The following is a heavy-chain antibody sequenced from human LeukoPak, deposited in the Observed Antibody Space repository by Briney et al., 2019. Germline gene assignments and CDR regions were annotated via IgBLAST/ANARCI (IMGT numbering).Heavy chain of an antibody. CDR3: TSLLIVGATIPRRSPYYFDY. CDR2: IRSKAYGGTT. J-gene: IGHJ4*02. Sequence: GGSLRLSCTASGFTFGDYAMSWFRQAPGKGLEWVGFIRSKAYGGTTEYAASVKGRFTISRDDSKSIAYLQMNSLKTEDTAVYYCTSLLIVGATIPRRSPYYFDYWGQGTLVTVSS. V-gene: IGHV3-49*03. D-gene: IGHD1-26*01. CDR1: GFTFGDYA.